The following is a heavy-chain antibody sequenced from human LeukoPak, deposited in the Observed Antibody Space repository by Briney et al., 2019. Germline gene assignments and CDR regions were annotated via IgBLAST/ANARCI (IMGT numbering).Heavy chain of an antibody. V-gene: IGHV2-5*02. D-gene: IGHD3-22*01. CDR2: IYWDDDK. CDR1: GFSLSTSGVG. CDR3: AHLKERRYYYDSSAGIVWFDP. Sequence: SGPTLVNPTQTLTLTCTFSGFSLSTSGVGVGWIRQPPGKALEWLALIYWDDDKRYSPSLKSRLTITKDTSKNQVVLTMTNMDPVDTATYYCAHLKERRYYYDSSAGIVWFDPWGQGTLVTVSS. J-gene: IGHJ5*02.